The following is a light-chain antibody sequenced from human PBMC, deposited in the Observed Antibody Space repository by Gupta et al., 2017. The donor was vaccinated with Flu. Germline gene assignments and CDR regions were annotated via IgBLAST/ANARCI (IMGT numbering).Light chain of an antibody. V-gene: IGKV3-20*01. Sequence: EIVLTQSPGTLSLSPGERVTLYCRASQSVGSSYLAWFQQKRGQPPRLLIYGAYSRAVGVPGRFSGSGSGTDFTLTSSRRETEDFEGYYCQHYGLYPFGQGTRMEIK. J-gene: IGKJ5*01. CDR3: QHYGLYP. CDR1: QSVGSSY. CDR2: GAY.